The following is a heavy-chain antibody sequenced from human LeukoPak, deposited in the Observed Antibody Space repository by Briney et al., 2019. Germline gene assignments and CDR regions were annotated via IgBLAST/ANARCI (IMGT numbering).Heavy chain of an antibody. V-gene: IGHV4-59*01. D-gene: IGHD1-1*01. CDR1: GGSISSYY. J-gene: IGHJ4*02. CDR2: IYYSGSI. CDR3: ARSRYNWNDVDY. Sequence: PSETLSLTCTVSGGSISSYYWSWIRRPPGKGLEWIGYIYYSGSINYNPSLKSRVTISVDTSKNQFSLKLSSVTAADTAVYYCARSRYNWNDVDYWGQGTLVTVSS.